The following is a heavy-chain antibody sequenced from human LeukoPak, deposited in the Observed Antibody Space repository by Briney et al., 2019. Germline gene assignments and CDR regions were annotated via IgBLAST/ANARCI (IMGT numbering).Heavy chain of an antibody. CDR1: GGTFSSYA. CDR2: IIPIFGTA. D-gene: IGHD1-26*01. Sequence: AASVKVSCKASGGTFSSYAISWVRQAPGQGLEWMGRIIPIFGTANYAQKFQGRVTITTDESTSTAYMELSSLRSEDTAVYYCARERATTDAFDIWGQGTMVTVSS. CDR3: ARERATTDAFDI. J-gene: IGHJ3*02. V-gene: IGHV1-69*05.